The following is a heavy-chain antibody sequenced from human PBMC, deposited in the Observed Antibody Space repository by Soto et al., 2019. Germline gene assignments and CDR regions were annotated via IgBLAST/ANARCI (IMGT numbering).Heavy chain of an antibody. CDR2: IYYSGST. J-gene: IGHJ4*02. D-gene: IGHD5-18*01. CDR3: ARWKDTAMVFDY. CDR1: GGSISSGGYY. Sequence: SETLSLTCTVSGGSISSGGYYWSWIRQHPGKGLEWIGYIYYSGSTYYNPSLKSRVTISVDKSKNQFSLKLSSVTAADTAVYYCARWKDTAMVFDYWGQGTLVTVSS. V-gene: IGHV4-31*03.